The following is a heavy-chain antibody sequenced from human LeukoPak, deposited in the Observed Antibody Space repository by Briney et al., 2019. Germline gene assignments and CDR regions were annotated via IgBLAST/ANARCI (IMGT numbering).Heavy chain of an antibody. CDR2: ISYDGSNK. CDR1: GGSFSSYY. D-gene: IGHD5-18*01. V-gene: IGHV3-30-3*01. J-gene: IGHJ4*02. Sequence: LSLTCAVYGGSFSSYYWSWIRQPPGKGLEWVAVISYDGSNKYYADSVKGRFTISRDNSKNTLYLQMNSLRAEDTAVYYCARDFADTAMVPPFDYWGQGTLVTVS. CDR3: ARDFADTAMVPPFDY.